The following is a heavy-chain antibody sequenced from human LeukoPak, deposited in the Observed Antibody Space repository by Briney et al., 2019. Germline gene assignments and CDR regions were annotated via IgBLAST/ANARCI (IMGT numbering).Heavy chain of an antibody. J-gene: IGHJ2*01. CDR2: IYYSGST. V-gene: IGHV4-39*01. CDR1: GGSISSSSYY. CDR3: AISPARGRLRWLTSWYFDL. Sequence: SETLSLTCTVSGGSISSSSYYWGWIRQPPGKGLEWIGSIYYSGSTYYNPSLKSRVTISVDTSKNQFSLKLSSVTAADTAVYYCAISPARGRLRWLTSWYFDLWGRGTLVIVSS. D-gene: IGHD5-12*01.